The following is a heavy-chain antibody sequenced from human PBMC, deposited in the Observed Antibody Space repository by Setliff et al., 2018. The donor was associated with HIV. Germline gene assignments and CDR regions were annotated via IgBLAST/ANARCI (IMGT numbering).Heavy chain of an antibody. CDR2: FDPEDDET. D-gene: IGHD3-9*01. CDR3: ATSGFYDILTGPTPGAFDI. Sequence: ASVKVSCKVSGHRLTELSIHWVRQAPGEGLEWVGGFDPEDDETVYAEKFQGRVTMTEDTSTYTAYMALSSLGSEDTAMYYCATSGFYDILTGPTPGAFDIWGQGTLVTVSS. CDR1: GHRLTELS. V-gene: IGHV1-24*01. J-gene: IGHJ3*02.